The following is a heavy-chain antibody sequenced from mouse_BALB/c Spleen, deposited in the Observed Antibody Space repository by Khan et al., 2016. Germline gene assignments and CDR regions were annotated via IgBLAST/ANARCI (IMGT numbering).Heavy chain of an antibody. Sequence: QVQLQQSGAELVRPGASVTLSCKASGYTFSDYEMHWVKQTPVHGLQWIGSIDPETGGTAYNQKFKGQATLTAGSSSSTSYMELRSLTSEDSAVYYWTRKGIFYGTYDFDSWGQGTTLTVSS. CDR2: IDPETGGT. CDR3: TRKGIFYGTYDFDS. J-gene: IGHJ2*01. D-gene: IGHD2-1*01. CDR1: GYTFSDYE. V-gene: IGHV1-15*01.